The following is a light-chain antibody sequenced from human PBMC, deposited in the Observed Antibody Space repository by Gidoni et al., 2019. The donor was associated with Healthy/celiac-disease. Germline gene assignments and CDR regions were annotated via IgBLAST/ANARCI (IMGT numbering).Light chain of an antibody. J-gene: IGKJ1*01. CDR2: LGS. Sequence: DIVMNQSPLSLPVTPGEPASISCRTSQSLLHSNGYNYLDWYLQKPGQSPQLLIYLGSNRASGVPYRFSGSGSGTDFTLKISRVEAEDVGVYYCMQALQTPRTFGQGTKVEIK. CDR1: QSLLHSNGYNY. V-gene: IGKV2-28*01. CDR3: MQALQTPRT.